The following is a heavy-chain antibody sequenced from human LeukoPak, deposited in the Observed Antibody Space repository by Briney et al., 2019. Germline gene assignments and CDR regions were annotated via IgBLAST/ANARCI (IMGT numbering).Heavy chain of an antibody. CDR3: ARDVRYSSRPYYFDY. Sequence: ASETLSLTCTVSGGYISSYYWSWIRQPPGKGLEWIGYIYYSGSTNYNPSLKSRVTISVDTSKNQFSLKLSSVTAADTAVYYCARDVRYSSRPYYFDYWGQGTLVTVSS. V-gene: IGHV4-59*01. CDR1: GGYISSYY. D-gene: IGHD6-13*01. J-gene: IGHJ4*02. CDR2: IYYSGST.